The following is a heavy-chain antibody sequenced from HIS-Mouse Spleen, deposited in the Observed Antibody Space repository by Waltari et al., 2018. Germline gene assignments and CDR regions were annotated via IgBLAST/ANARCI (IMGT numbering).Heavy chain of an antibody. CDR2: IYYSGGT. D-gene: IGHD4-4*01. CDR3: ARNPKNINCAAGYFDY. CDR1: GGSIRSGGYY. Sequence: QVQLQESGLGLVKPSQTLSLTCTVPGGSIRSGGYYWSWIRQHPGTGLGGIGYIYYSGGTYHNPSPKDPVTTTRHTSKNQFSQKLSSLTAADTAVYYCARNPKNINCAAGYFDYCGQGTLVTVSS. V-gene: IGHV4-31*01. J-gene: IGHJ4*02.